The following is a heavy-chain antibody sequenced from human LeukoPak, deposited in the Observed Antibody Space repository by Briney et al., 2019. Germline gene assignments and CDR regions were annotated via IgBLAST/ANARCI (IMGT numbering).Heavy chain of an antibody. V-gene: IGHV3-30*02. CDR3: AKEGDYYYYYMDV. Sequence: GGSLRLSRAASGFTFSSYGMHWVRQAPGKGLEWVAFIRYDGSNKYYADSVKGRFTISRDNSKSTLYLQMNSLRAEDTAVYYCAKEGDYYYYYMDVWGKGTTVTVSS. CDR2: IRYDGSNK. D-gene: IGHD1-26*01. CDR1: GFTFSSYG. J-gene: IGHJ6*03.